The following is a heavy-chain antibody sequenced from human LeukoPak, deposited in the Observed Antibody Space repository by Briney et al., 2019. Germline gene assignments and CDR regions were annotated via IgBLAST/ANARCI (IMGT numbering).Heavy chain of an antibody. Sequence: SGPTLVNPTQTLTLTCTFSGFSLSTSGVGVGWIRQPPGKALEWLAFIYWDDDKRYSPSLESRLTITKDTFKNQVVLTMTNMDPVDTATYYCAHSEDYYGSVNAFDIWGQGTMVTVSS. D-gene: IGHD3-10*01. V-gene: IGHV2-5*02. CDR2: IYWDDDK. J-gene: IGHJ3*02. CDR1: GFSLSTSGVG. CDR3: AHSEDYYGSVNAFDI.